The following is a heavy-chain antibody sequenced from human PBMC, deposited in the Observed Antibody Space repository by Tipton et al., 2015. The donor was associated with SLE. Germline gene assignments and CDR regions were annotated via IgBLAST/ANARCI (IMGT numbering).Heavy chain of an antibody. J-gene: IGHJ6*02. V-gene: IGHV4-34*01. CDR2: INHSGST. Sequence: TLSLTCAVSGGSISSGGYYWSWIRQPPGKGLEWIGEINHSGSTNYNPSIKSRLTISVDTAKNQFSLKLSSVTAADTAVYYCASITKHCYYGMDVWGQGTTVTVSS. CDR1: GGSISSGGYY. CDR3: ASITKHCYYGMDV. D-gene: IGHD1-14*01.